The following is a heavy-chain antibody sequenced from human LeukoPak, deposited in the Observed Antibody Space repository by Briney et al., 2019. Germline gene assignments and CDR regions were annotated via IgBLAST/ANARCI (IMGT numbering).Heavy chain of an antibody. D-gene: IGHD2-21*02. CDR3: ARQMGDSRAFDI. V-gene: IGHV5-51*01. CDR2: NYPGDSNT. J-gene: IGHJ3*02. Sequence: GESLKISCKGSGYSFTNYWIGWVCQMPGIGLEWMGINYPGDSNTRYSPSFQGQVTMSADKSISTAYLQWSSLKASDTAMYYCARQMGDSRAFDIWGQGTMVTVSS. CDR1: GYSFTNYW.